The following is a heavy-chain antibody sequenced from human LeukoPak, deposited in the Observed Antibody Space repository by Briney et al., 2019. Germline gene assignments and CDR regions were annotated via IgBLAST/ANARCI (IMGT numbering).Heavy chain of an antibody. J-gene: IGHJ3*02. CDR1: GGTFSSYA. CDR3: ARERGTLAVAGNAVDI. Sequence: ASVKVSCKASGGTFSSYAISWVRQAPGQGLEWMGWINPNSGGTKYAQKFQGRVTMTRDTSINTAYMEVRRLTSDDTAVYYCARERGTLAVAGNAVDIWGQGTMVTVSS. CDR2: INPNSGGT. D-gene: IGHD6-19*01. V-gene: IGHV1-2*02.